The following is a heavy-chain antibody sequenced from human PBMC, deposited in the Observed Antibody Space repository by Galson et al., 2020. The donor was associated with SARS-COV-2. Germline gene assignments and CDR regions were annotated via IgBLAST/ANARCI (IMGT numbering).Heavy chain of an antibody. CDR3: ARAGIVVVPAAIKDAFYI. CDR2: INPNSGGT. CDR1: GYTFTGYY. D-gene: IGHD2-2*01. Sequence: ASVKVSCKASGYTFTGYYMHWVRQAPGQGLEWMGWINPNSGGTNYAQKFQGRVTMTRDTSISTAYMELSRLRSDDTAVYYCARAGIVVVPAAIKDAFYIWGQGTMVTVSS. V-gene: IGHV1-2*02. J-gene: IGHJ3*02.